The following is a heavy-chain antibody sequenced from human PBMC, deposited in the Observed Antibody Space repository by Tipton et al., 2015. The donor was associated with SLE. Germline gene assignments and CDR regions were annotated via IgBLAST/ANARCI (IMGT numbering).Heavy chain of an antibody. Sequence: LRLSCTVYGGSLSGYWWSWIRQSPGKGLEWIGEIYPTGRTDYNPSLMSRVTTSLDTSNNQFSLKLFSVTAADTAVYYCVRQGGTMGPYHRIDFWGQGTTVTVSS. CDR3: VRQGGTMGPYHRIDF. J-gene: IGHJ6*02. CDR2: IYPTGRT. D-gene: IGHD4/OR15-4a*01. V-gene: IGHV4-34*01. CDR1: GGSLSGYW.